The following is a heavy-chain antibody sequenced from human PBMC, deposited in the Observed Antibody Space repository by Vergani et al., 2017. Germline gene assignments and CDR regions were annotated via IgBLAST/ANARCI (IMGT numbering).Heavy chain of an antibody. D-gene: IGHD6-19*01. CDR1: GFTFSSYS. Sequence: EVQLVESGGGLVQPGGSLRLSCAASGFTFSSYSMNWVRQAPGKGLEWVSYISSSSSTIYYADSVKGRFTISRYNAKNSLYLQMNSLRAEDTAVYYCARDGYSSGWIYYYYMDVWGKGTTVTVSS. J-gene: IGHJ6*03. CDR2: ISSSSSTI. V-gene: IGHV3-48*04. CDR3: ARDGYSSGWIYYYYMDV.